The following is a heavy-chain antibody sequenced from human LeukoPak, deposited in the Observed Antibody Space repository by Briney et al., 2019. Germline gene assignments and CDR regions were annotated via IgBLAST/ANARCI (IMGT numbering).Heavy chain of an antibody. CDR2: ISDDGGNE. CDR1: GFTFRTYP. D-gene: IGHD3-22*01. V-gene: IGHV3-30*04. CDR3: ARASQYYDSTGYYWAGGAFDI. Sequence: GGSLRLSCAASGFTFRTYPMHWVRQAPGKGLEWVAVISDDGGNEYYADSVKGRFTISRDNSKNTLNLQMNSLRREDTAVYYCARASQYYDSTGYYWAGGAFDIWGQGTMVTVSS. J-gene: IGHJ3*02.